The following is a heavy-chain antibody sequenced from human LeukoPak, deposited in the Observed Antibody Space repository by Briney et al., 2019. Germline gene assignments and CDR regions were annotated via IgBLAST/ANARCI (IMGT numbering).Heavy chain of an antibody. CDR2: ISSSGSTK. V-gene: IGHV3-48*03. Sequence: PGGFLRLSCAASGFTFSSYEMNWVRQAPGKGLEWVSYISSSGSTKYYADSVKGRFTISRDNAKNSLYLQMNSLRAEDTAVYYCARKDYGGYAYYYYGLDVWGKGTTVTVSS. CDR1: GFTFSSYE. CDR3: ARKDYGGYAYYYYGLDV. J-gene: IGHJ6*04. D-gene: IGHD5-12*01.